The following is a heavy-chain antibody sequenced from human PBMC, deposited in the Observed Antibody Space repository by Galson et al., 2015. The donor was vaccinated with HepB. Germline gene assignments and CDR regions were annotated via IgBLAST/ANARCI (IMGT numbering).Heavy chain of an antibody. CDR2: IKQDGSEK. D-gene: IGHD1-26*01. J-gene: IGHJ4*02. Sequence: SLRLSCAASGFTFSSDWMSWVRQAPGKGLEWVANIKQDGSEKYYVDSVKGRFTITRDNAKNSLYLQMNSLRAEDTAVYYCARDDVSGEDYWGQGTLVTVSS. CDR3: ARDDVSGEDY. V-gene: IGHV3-7*03. CDR1: GFTFSSDW.